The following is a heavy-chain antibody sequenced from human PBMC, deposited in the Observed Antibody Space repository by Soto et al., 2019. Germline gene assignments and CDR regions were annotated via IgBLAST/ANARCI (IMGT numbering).Heavy chain of an antibody. Sequence: SGPTLVNPTETLTLTCTVSGISLSNARTGVSWIRQPPGKALEWLAHIFSNDEKSYRTSLKSRLTISKDTSKSQVVLTMTNVDPVDTATYYCGRILRNNHHPPDYWRQGILVTVSS. CDR2: IFSNDEK. V-gene: IGHV2-26*01. CDR3: GRILRNNHHPPDY. J-gene: IGHJ4*02. CDR1: GISLSNARTG.